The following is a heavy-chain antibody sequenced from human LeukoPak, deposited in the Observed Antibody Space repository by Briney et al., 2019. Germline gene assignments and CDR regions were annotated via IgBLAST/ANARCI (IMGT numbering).Heavy chain of an antibody. CDR2: ISAYNGNT. D-gene: IGHD3-16*01. V-gene: IGHV1-18*01. J-gene: IGHJ6*03. Sequence: ASVKVSCKASGYTFTSYGISWVRQAPGQGLEWMGWISAYNGNTNYAQKLQGRVTMTTDTSTSTAYMELRSLRSDDTAVYYCARDLARGGPHARLNYYMDVWGKGTTVTVSS. CDR3: ARDLARGGPHARLNYYMDV. CDR1: GYTFTSYG.